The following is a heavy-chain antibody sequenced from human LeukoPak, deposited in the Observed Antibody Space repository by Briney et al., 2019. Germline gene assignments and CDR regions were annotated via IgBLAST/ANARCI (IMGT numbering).Heavy chain of an antibody. J-gene: IGHJ4*01. CDR1: GFTFSSYG. V-gene: IGHV3-30*18. D-gene: IGHD6-19*01. CDR2: ISYDGSKK. Sequence: GGSLRLSCAASGFTFSSYGMHWVRQAPGKGLEWVAAISYDGSKKYYADSVKGRFTISRGNSKNTLSLQMNSLRAEDTAVYYCAKERAVESMRVEDKGEVYSSGWYTPFFDYWGQEPWSPSPQ. CDR3: AKERAVESMRVEDKGEVYSSGWYTPFFDY.